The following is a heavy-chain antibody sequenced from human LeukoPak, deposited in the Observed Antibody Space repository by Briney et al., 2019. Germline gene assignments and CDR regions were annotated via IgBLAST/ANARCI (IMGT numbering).Heavy chain of an antibody. CDR3: APRPLLGYCSSTSCYDFDY. D-gene: IGHD2-2*01. J-gene: IGHJ4*02. CDR1: GYSLTEFS. V-gene: IGHV1-24*01. Sequence: ASVKVSCKVSGYSLTEFSMHWVRLAPGKGLEWMGGFDPEDGETIYAQKFQGRVTMTEDTSTDTAYMELSSLRSEDTAVYYCAPRPLLGYCSSTSCYDFDYWGQGTLVTVSS. CDR2: FDPEDGET.